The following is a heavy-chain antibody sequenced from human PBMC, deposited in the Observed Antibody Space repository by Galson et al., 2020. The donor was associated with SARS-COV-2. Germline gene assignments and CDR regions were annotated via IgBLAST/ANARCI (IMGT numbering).Heavy chain of an antibody. CDR1: GGSISSSGYY. CDR3: ARYHGNDRLFDY. V-gene: IGHV4-31*11. Sequence: LSLTCAVSGGSISSSGYYWSWIRQHPGKGLDWIGYIYYSGTTYYNPSLKSRVTISVDTSKNQFSLKLSSVTDADTAVYYCARYHGNDRLFDYWGQGTLVTVSS. D-gene: IGHD3-10*01. CDR2: IYYSGTT. J-gene: IGHJ4*02.